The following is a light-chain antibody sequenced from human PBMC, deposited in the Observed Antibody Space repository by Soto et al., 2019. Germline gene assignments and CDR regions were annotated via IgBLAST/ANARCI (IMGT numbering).Light chain of an antibody. CDR1: QSISNY. CDR2: SAS. Sequence: DIPMTQSPSSLSASVGDRVTITCRASQSISNYLNWYQQKPGKAPKLLIYSASSLQSGVPSRFSGSGSGTAFTLTISSLQPEDFATYFCQQSYSAPFTFGPGTKVDIK. J-gene: IGKJ3*01. CDR3: QQSYSAPFT. V-gene: IGKV1-39*01.